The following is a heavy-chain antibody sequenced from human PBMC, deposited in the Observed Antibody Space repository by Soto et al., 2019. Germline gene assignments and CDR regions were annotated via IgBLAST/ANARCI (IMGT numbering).Heavy chain of an antibody. Sequence: ETLSLTCTVSRASIYTYSWTWIRQPAGKGLQWIGHIYSSGSANYSPSLKSRVSMSVDSSKNQISLKLSSVTAADTAVYYCATIVGANDYWGQGTLVTVSS. D-gene: IGHD1-26*01. CDR3: ATIVGANDY. J-gene: IGHJ4*02. V-gene: IGHV4-4*07. CDR1: RASIYTYS. CDR2: IYSSGSA.